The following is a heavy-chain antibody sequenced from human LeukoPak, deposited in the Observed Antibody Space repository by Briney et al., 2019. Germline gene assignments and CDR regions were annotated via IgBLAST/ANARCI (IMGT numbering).Heavy chain of an antibody. V-gene: IGHV1-69*13. Sequence: SVKVSCKASGGTFSSYAISWERQAPGQGLEWMGGIIPIFGTANYAQKFQGRVTITADESTSTAYMELSSLRSEDAAVYYCAREPRGRITGTTGPYYYYMDVWGKGTTVTVSS. CDR2: IIPIFGTA. CDR3: AREPRGRITGTTGPYYYYMDV. CDR1: GGTFSSYA. J-gene: IGHJ6*03. D-gene: IGHD1-7*01.